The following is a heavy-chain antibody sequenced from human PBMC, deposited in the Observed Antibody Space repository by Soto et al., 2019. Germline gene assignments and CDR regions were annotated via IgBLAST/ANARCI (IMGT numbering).Heavy chain of an antibody. CDR3: AKDGAYCSGGSCYSGSYDY. D-gene: IGHD2-15*01. CDR1: GFTFSSHA. J-gene: IGHJ4*02. CDR2: ISGSGGST. V-gene: IGHV3-23*01. Sequence: GPLRVSCAASGFTFSSHAISWVRKAPGKGLEWVSAISGSGGSTYYADSVKGRFTISRDNSKNTLYLQMNSLRAEDTAVYYCAKDGAYCSGGSCYSGSYDYWGQGTLVTVSS.